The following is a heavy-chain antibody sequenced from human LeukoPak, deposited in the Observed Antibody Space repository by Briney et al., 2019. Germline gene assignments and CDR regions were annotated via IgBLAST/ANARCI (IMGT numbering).Heavy chain of an antibody. CDR3: ARGPRLDQLLFGWFDP. V-gene: IGHV4-34*01. CDR1: GGSFSGYY. Sequence: SETLSLTCAVYGGSFSGYYWSWIRQPPGKGLEWIGEINHSGSTNYNPSLKSRVTISVDTSKNQFSLKLSSVTAADTAVYYCARGPRLDQLLFGWFDPWGQGTLVTVSS. CDR2: INHSGST. J-gene: IGHJ5*02. D-gene: IGHD2-2*01.